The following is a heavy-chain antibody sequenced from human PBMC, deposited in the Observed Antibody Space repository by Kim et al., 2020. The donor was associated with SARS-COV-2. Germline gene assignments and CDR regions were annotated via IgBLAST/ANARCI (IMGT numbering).Heavy chain of an antibody. CDR3: AKDQHQVEDSLDS. Sequence: GGSLRLSCAASGFTFSNYGMSWVRQAPGKGLEWVADIRHDGSEKYYADSVKGRFTISRDNSKNTLYLQMNSLRAEDTAVYYCAKDQHQVEDSLDS. V-gene: IGHV3-33*03. CDR2: IRHDGSEK. D-gene: IGHD1-1*01. CDR1: GFTFSNYG. J-gene: IGHJ5*01.